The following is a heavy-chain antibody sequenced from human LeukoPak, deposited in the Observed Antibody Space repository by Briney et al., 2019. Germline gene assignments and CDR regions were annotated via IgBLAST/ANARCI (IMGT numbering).Heavy chain of an antibody. D-gene: IGHD7-27*01. J-gene: IGHJ4*02. CDR1: GFTFSSYE. Sequence: PGGSLRLSCAAYGFTFSSYEMIWVRQAPGKGLEWVSYISSNDGTIYYADSVRGRFTISRDNAKNSLYLQMNSLRAEDTAVYYCSRQTETWAFDYWGQGTLVTVSS. CDR2: ISSNDGTI. V-gene: IGHV3-48*03. CDR3: SRQTETWAFDY.